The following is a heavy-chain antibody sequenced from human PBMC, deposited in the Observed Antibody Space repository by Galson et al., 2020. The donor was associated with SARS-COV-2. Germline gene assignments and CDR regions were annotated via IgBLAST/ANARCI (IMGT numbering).Heavy chain of an antibody. Sequence: GESLKISCAASGFTFDDYGMSWVRQAPGKGLEWVSGINWNGGSTGYADSVKGRFTISRDNAKNSLYLQMNSLRAEDTALYHCARGGDSSGYGFYYFDYWGQGTLVTVSS. V-gene: IGHV3-20*01. CDR3: ARGGDSSGYGFYYFDY. J-gene: IGHJ4*02. CDR2: INWNGGST. D-gene: IGHD3-22*01. CDR1: GFTFDDYG.